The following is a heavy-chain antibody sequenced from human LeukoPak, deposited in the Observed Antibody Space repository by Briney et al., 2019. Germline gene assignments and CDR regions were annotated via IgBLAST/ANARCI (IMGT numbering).Heavy chain of an antibody. D-gene: IGHD1-26*01. CDR2: IYHSGST. CDR1: GGSISSGGYY. CDR3: ARDPRGRWELLP. V-gene: IGHV4-30-2*01. J-gene: IGHJ5*02. Sequence: PSETLSLTCTVSGGSISSGGYYWSWIRQPPGKGLEWIGDIYHSGSTYYNPSLKSRVIISVDRSKNQFSLKLSSVTAADTAVYYCARDPRGRWELLPWGQGTLVTVSS.